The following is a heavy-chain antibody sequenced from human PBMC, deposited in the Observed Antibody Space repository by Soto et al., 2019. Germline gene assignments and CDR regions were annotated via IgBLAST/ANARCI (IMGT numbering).Heavy chain of an antibody. D-gene: IGHD2-2*01. V-gene: IGHV1-8*01. CDR3: ARGMQREDQGYCSSTSCLNNWFDP. CDR2: MNPNSGNT. J-gene: IGHJ5*02. CDR1: GYTFTSYD. Sequence: ASVKVSCKASGYTFTSYDINWVRQATGQGLEWMGWMNPNSGNTGYAQKFQGRDTMTRNTSISTAYMELSSLRTEDTAVYYCARGMQREDQGYCSSTSCLNNWFDPWGQGTLVTVSA.